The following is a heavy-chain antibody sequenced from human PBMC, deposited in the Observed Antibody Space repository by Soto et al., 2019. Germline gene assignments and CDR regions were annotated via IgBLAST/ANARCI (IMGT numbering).Heavy chain of an antibody. CDR1: GFTFSNAW. CDR2: IKSKTDGGTT. Sequence: EVQLVESGGGLVKPGGSLRLSCAASGFTFSNAWMSWVRQAPGKGLEWVGRIKSKTDGGTTDYAAPVKGRFTISRDDSKNTLYLQMNSLKTEDTAVYYCTTDRSQWLVRGPNYYYYGMDVWGQGTTVTVSS. CDR3: TTDRSQWLVRGPNYYYYGMDV. V-gene: IGHV3-15*01. J-gene: IGHJ6*02. D-gene: IGHD6-19*01.